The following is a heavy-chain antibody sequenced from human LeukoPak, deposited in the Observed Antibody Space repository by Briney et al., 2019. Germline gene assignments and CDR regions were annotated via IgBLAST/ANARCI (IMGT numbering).Heavy chain of an antibody. CDR2: ISYDGSNK. J-gene: IGHJ6*02. CDR1: GFTFSSYA. Sequence: GGSLRLSFAASGFTFSSYAMHWVRQAPGKGLEWVAVISYDGSNKYYADSVKGRFTISRDNSKNTLYLQMNSLRAEDTAVYYCARDHTAAAGTAFYYYYYGMDVWGQGTTVTVSS. CDR3: ARDHTAAAGTAFYYYYYGMDV. D-gene: IGHD6-13*01. V-gene: IGHV3-30-3*01.